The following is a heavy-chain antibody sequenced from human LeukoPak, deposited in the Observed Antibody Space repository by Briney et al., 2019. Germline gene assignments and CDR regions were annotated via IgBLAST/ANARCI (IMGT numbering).Heavy chain of an antibody. D-gene: IGHD3-10*01. J-gene: IGHJ4*02. CDR1: GFNFSNYA. CDR3: AKAKEITMVRGVLDY. V-gene: IGHV3-23*01. CDR2: ISGSGSAT. Sequence: GGSLRLSFAASGFNFSNYAMSWVRQAPGKGLEWVSPISGSGSATYYAPSVKGRFTISRDNSKNTLYLEMNSLRPEDTAIYYCAKAKEITMVRGVLDYWGQGTLVTVSS.